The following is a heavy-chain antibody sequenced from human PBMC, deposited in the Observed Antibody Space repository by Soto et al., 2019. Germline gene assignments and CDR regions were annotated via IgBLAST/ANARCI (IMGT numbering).Heavy chain of an antibody. V-gene: IGHV5-51*01. CDR2: IYPANSDA. CDR3: ARHPAVGDSYGPYYYYYGMDV. Sequence: GESLKISCQASGYNFATYWIAWVRQMPGKGLEYMGIIYPANSDARYSPSFQGQVTFSADKSISTAYLHWSSLKASDTAMYYCARHPAVGDSYGPYYYYYGMDVWGQGTTVTVSS. CDR1: GYNFATYW. J-gene: IGHJ6*02. D-gene: IGHD5-18*01.